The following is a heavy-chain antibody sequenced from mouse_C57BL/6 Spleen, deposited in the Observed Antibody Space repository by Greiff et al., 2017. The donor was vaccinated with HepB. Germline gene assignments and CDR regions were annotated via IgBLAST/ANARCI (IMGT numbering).Heavy chain of an antibody. CDR2: ISYDGSN. CDR1: GYSITSGYY. J-gene: IGHJ2*01. CDR3: ARDGPFITSYFDY. D-gene: IGHD1-1*01. Sequence: ESGPGLVKPSQSLSLTCSVTGYSITSGYYWNWIRQFPGNKLEWMGYISYDGSNNYNPSLKNRISITRDTSKNQFFLKLNSVTTEDTATYYCARDGPFITSYFDYWGQGTTLTVSS. V-gene: IGHV3-6*01.